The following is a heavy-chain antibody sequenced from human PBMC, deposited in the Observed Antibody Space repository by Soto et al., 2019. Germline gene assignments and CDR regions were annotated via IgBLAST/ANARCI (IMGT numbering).Heavy chain of an antibody. CDR2: IYPGDSDT. V-gene: IGHV5-51*01. D-gene: IGHD2-15*01. Sequence: RGESLKISCKGSGYSFTSYWIGWVRQMPGKGLEWMGIIYPGDSDTRYSPSFQGQVTISADKSISTAYLQWSSLKASDTAMYYCARHLFSSGGFSGFDYWGQGTPVTVSS. J-gene: IGHJ4*02. CDR1: GYSFTSYW. CDR3: ARHLFSSGGFSGFDY.